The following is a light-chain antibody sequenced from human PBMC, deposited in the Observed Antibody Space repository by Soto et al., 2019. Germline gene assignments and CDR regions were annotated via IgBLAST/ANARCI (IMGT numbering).Light chain of an antibody. CDR1: SSDVGAYIY. CDR2: EVN. Sequence: QSALTQPASVSGSPGQSITISCGGTSSDVGAYIYVSWYQQFPGKAPKLILYEVNNRPSGVSNRFSGSKSGTTASLTISGLQPGDEADYYCSAYSDIDTKVFGTGTKVTVL. V-gene: IGLV2-14*03. J-gene: IGLJ1*01. CDR3: SAYSDIDTKV.